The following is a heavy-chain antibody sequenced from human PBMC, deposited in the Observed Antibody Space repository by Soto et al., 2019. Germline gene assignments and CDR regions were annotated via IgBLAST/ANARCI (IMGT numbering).Heavy chain of an antibody. CDR2: ISNNGGST. CDR3: ARDGAIAAAHLLAP. D-gene: IGHD6-13*01. CDR1: GFTFSNYA. V-gene: IGHV3-23*01. J-gene: IGHJ5*02. Sequence: GGSLRLSCAASGFTFSNYAMSWVRQAPGKGLEWVSVISNNGGSTYYADSVKGRFTISRDNSKNTLYLQMNSLRAEDTAVYYCARDGAIAAAHLLAPWGQGPLVPVSS.